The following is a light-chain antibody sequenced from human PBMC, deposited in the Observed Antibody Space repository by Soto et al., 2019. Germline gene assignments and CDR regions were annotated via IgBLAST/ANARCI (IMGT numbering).Light chain of an antibody. CDR3: LQYYNWPPWT. CDR2: AAS. Sequence: EIVLTQSPGTLSFSPGERATLSCRASQSVSSSYLAWYQQKPGQVPRLLIFAASSRASGIPDRFSGSGSGTDFTLTINSVQSEDFAIYYCLQYYNWPPWTFGQGTKVDIK. V-gene: IGKV3D-20*02. CDR1: QSVSSSY. J-gene: IGKJ1*01.